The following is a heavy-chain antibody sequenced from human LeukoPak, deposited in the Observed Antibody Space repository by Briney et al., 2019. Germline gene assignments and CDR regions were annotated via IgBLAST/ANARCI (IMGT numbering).Heavy chain of an antibody. D-gene: IGHD1-1*01. Sequence: SETLSLTCAVYGGSFSGYYWSWIRQPPGKGLEWIGEINHSGSTNYNPSLKSRVTISVDTSKNQFSLKLSSVTAADTAVYYCARRKSYKLNDAFDIWGQGTMVTVSS. J-gene: IGHJ3*02. CDR3: ARRKSYKLNDAFDI. CDR1: GGSFSGYY. CDR2: INHSGST. V-gene: IGHV4-34*01.